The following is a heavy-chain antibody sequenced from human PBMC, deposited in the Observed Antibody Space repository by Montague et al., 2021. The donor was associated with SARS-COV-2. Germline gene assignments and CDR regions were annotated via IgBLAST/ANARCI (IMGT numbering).Heavy chain of an antibody. D-gene: IGHD3-16*01. J-gene: IGHJ4*02. CDR2: IYYSGRT. CDR3: ATRGGGVNPGDY. CDR1: GGSTSTTTYY. Sequence: SETLSLTCTVSGGSTSTTTYYWGWIRQPPGKGLEWIGSIYYSGRTYYNSSLKSRVTISLDTSKKQFSLELRFVTAADTAIYYCATRGGGVNPGDYWGQGTLVTVSS. V-gene: IGHV4-39*01.